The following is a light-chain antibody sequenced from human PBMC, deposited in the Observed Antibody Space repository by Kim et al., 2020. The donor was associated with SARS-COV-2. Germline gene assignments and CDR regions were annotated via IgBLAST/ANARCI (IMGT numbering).Light chain of an antibody. CDR2: RDN. Sequence: SVSPGQTASITCSGDKLGDKYASWYQQKPGQSPVVVIFRDNRRPSGIPERFSGSNSGNTGTLTISGTQAMDEADYYCQAWDSSIYVFGTGTKVTVL. CDR1: KLGDKY. J-gene: IGLJ1*01. V-gene: IGLV3-1*01. CDR3: QAWDSSIYV.